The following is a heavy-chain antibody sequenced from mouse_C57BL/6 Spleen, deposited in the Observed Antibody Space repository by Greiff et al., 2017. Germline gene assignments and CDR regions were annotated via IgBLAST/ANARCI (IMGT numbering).Heavy chain of an antibody. CDR1: GYTFTSYW. D-gene: IGHD2-4*01. CDR2: IDPSDSYT. Sequence: QVQLQQSGAELVMPGASVKLSCKASGYTFTSYWMHWVKQRPGQGLEWIGEIDPSDSYTNYNQKFKGKSTLTVDKSSSTAYMQLSSLTSEDSAVYYCARRYYDYDGYAMDYWGQGTSVTVSS. J-gene: IGHJ4*01. CDR3: ARRYYDYDGYAMDY. V-gene: IGHV1-69*01.